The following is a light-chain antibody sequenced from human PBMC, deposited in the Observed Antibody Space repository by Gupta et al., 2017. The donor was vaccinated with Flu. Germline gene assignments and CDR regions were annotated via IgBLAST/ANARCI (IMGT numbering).Light chain of an antibody. CDR3: QQYGSSSYS. V-gene: IGKV3-20*01. Sequence: IVLTQSPGTLSLSPGERATLSCRASQSVSTSYLAWYQQKPGLAPRLLMYATSTRATDIPDRFSGSGSGTDFTLTISRLEPEDFAVYYCQQYGSSSYSFGQGTKLEI. CDR1: QSVSTSY. CDR2: ATS. J-gene: IGKJ2*03.